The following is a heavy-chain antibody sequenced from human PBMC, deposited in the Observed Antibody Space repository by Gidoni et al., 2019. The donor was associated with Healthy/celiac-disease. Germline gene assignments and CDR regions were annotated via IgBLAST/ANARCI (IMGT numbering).Heavy chain of an antibody. CDR3: ARARAEYCTNGVCYRGGYWYFDL. J-gene: IGHJ2*01. Sequence: QVQLVQSGAEVKKPGSSVKVSCKASGGTFSSYALSWVLQAPGQGLEWMGGIIPIFGTANYAQKFQGRVTITADESTSTAYMELSSLRSEDTAVYYCARARAEYCTNGVCYRGGYWYFDLWGRGTLVTVSS. D-gene: IGHD2-8*01. CDR2: IIPIFGTA. V-gene: IGHV1-69*01. CDR1: GGTFSSYA.